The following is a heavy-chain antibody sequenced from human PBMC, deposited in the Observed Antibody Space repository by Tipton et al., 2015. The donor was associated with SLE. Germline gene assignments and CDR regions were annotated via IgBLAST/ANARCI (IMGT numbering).Heavy chain of an antibody. D-gene: IGHD6-13*01. Sequence: TLSLTCAVYGGSFSGYSWSWIRQPPGKGLEWIGYIYYTGRTSYNPSLKSRVTISIDTSKNQFSLRLSSVTAADTAVYYCARSAGYSSSWAHFDYWGQGTLVTVSS. CDR1: GGSFSGYS. J-gene: IGHJ4*02. CDR2: IYYTGRT. V-gene: IGHV4-34*01. CDR3: ARSAGYSSSWAHFDY.